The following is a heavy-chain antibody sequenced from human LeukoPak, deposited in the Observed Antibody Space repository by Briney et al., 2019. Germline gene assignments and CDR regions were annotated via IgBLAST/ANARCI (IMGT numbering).Heavy chain of an antibody. CDR3: ASEEPTYSSGRTREEAFDI. CDR2: IYTSGST. CDR1: GGSISSYY. V-gene: IGHV4-4*07. D-gene: IGHD6-19*01. J-gene: IGHJ3*02. Sequence: PSETLSLTCTVSGGSISSYYWSWIRQPAGKGLEWIGRIYTSGSTNYNPSLKSRVTMSVDTSKNQFSLKLSSVTAADTAVYYCASEEPTYSSGRTREEAFDIWGQGTMVTVSS.